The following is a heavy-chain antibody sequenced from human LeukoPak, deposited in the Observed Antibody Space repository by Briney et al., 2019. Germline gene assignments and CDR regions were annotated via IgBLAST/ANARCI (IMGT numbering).Heavy chain of an antibody. D-gene: IGHD2-15*01. CDR3: AKCEVDSGGSCYHFDY. CDR2: IYSGGST. CDR1: GFTVSSNY. J-gene: IGHJ4*02. Sequence: PGGSLRLSCAASGFTVSSNYMSWVRQAPGKGLEWVSVIYSGGSTYYADSVKGRFTISRDNSKNTLYLQMNSLRAEDTAVYYCAKCEVDSGGSCYHFDYWGQGTLVTVSS. V-gene: IGHV3-53*01.